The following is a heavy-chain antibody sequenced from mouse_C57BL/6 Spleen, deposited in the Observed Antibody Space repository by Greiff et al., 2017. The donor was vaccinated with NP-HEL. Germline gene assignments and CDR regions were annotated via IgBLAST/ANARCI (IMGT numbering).Heavy chain of an antibody. CDR1: GFTFSSYA. V-gene: IGHV5-9-1*02. CDR2: ISSGGDYI. CDR3: TRDGSSYWYFDV. Sequence: EVKLVESGAGLVKPGGSLKLSCAASGFTFSSYAMSWVRQTKEKRLEWVAYISSGGDYIYYADTVKGRFTISRDNARNTLYLQMSSLKSEDTAMYYCTRDGSSYWYFDVWGTGTTVTVSS. J-gene: IGHJ1*03. D-gene: IGHD1-1*01.